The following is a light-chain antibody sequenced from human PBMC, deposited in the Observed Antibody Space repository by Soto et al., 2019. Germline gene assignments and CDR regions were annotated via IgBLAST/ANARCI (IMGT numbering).Light chain of an antibody. CDR1: QDISDV. Sequence: DMQMTQSPSALSASGGDRVNLTCQASQDISDVLNWYQQQPGKAPKVLIYDASKLQTGVPSRFSGRGSGKDFNFTISSLQTDDRGTYYCQQLYDLPITFGQGTRVALK. CDR2: DAS. CDR3: QQLYDLPIT. V-gene: IGKV1-33*01. J-gene: IGKJ5*01.